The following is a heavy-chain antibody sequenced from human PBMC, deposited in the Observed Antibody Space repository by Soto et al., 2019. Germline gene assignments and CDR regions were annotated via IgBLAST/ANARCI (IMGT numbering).Heavy chain of an antibody. CDR3: ARAQPTTVTPLGY. D-gene: IGHD4-17*01. Sequence: EVQLVESGGGLVQPGGSLRLSCAASGFSFSNYAMSWVRQGPVKGLEWVSGVSGSGRTTYYADSVKGRLTISRDNSENTLDLRMNSLRVEDTAVYYCARAQPTTVTPLGYWGQGTLVTVSS. J-gene: IGHJ4*02. CDR2: VSGSGRTT. V-gene: IGHV3-23*04. CDR1: GFSFSNYA.